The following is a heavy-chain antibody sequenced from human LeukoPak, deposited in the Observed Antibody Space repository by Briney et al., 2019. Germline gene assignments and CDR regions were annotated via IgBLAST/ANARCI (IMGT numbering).Heavy chain of an antibody. CDR3: AREVVAGLYSSSRPDY. CDR2: IYTSGST. CDR1: GGSISSGSYY. Sequence: SETLSLTCTVSGGSISSGSYYWSWIRQPAGKGLEWIGRIYTSGSTNYNPSLKSRVTISVDTSKNQFSLKLSSVTAADTAVYYCAREVVAGLYSSSRPDYWGQGTLVTVSP. J-gene: IGHJ4*02. D-gene: IGHD6-6*01. V-gene: IGHV4-61*02.